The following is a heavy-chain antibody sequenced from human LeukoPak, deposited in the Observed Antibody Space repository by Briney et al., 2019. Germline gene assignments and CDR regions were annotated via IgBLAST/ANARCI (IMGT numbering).Heavy chain of an antibody. D-gene: IGHD6-19*01. CDR3: ASVASIAVADY. J-gene: IGHJ4*02. V-gene: IGHV3-11*04. CDR2: ISSSGSTI. CDR1: GFTFSDYY. Sequence: GGSLRLSCAASGFTFSDYYMSWIRQAPGKGLEWVSYISSSGSTIYYADSVKGRFTISRDNAKNSLYLQMNSLRVEDTAVYYCASVASIAVADYWGQGTLVTVSS.